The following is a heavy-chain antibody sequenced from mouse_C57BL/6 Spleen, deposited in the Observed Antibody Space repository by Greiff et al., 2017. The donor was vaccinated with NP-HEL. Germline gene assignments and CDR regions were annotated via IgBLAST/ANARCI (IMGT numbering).Heavy chain of an antibody. CDR2: IHPNSGST. CDR3: AREGWLPLAY. J-gene: IGHJ3*01. CDR1: GYTFTSYW. Sequence: VQLQQSGAELVKPGASVKLSCKASGYTFTSYWMHWVKQRPGQGLEWIGMIHPNSGSTNYNEKFKSKATLTVDKSSSTAYMQLSSLTSEDSAVYYCAREGWLPLAYWGQGTLVTVSA. D-gene: IGHD2-3*01. V-gene: IGHV1-64*01.